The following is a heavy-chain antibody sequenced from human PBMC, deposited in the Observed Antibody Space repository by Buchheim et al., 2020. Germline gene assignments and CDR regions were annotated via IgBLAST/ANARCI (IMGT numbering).Heavy chain of an antibody. CDR1: GGSIGSGDFY. CDR3: ARSSIAATGSVWNFDL. Sequence: VQLQESGPGLVKPSQTLSLTCTVSGGSIGSGDFYWSWIRQTPGKGLEWIGYISYTGRSYYTPSLKSRVSISEDTSKNQFSLKLGSVTAADTAVFFCARSSIAATGSVWNFDLWGRGT. V-gene: IGHV4-30-4*01. CDR2: ISYTGRS. D-gene: IGHD6-6*01. J-gene: IGHJ2*01.